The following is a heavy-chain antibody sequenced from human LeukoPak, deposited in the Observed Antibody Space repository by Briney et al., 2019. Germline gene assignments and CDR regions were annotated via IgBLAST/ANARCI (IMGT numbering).Heavy chain of an antibody. CDR3: ARSYDSSGYGINWFDP. CDR1: GGSLSAYY. J-gene: IGHJ5*02. V-gene: IGHV4-34*01. D-gene: IGHD3-22*01. Sequence: SETLSLTCAVYGGSLSAYYWTWIRQPPGKGLEWIGGINHGGSTNYNPSLKSRVTISIDTSKNQFSLKLSSVTAADTAVYYCARSYDSSGYGINWFDPWGQGTLVTVSS. CDR2: INHGGST.